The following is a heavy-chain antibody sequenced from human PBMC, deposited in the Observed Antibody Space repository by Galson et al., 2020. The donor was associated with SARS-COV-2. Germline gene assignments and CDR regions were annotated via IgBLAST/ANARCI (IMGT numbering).Heavy chain of an antibody. V-gene: IGHV3-53*05. CDR2: IFGDGRT. D-gene: IGHD7-27*01. CDR3: FREAPGAQSDD. Sequence: GGSLRLSCEASGFSVANTYMTWVRQAPEKGLEWVSLIFGDGRTFYADSVKGRFTISRDISTNTLHLQMNSLRLEDTAVYFCFREAPGAQSDDWGQGTLVTVSS. CDR1: GFSVANTY. J-gene: IGHJ4*02.